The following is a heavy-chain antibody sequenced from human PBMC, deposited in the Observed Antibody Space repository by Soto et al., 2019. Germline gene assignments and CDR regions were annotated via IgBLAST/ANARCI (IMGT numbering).Heavy chain of an antibody. Sequence: QVQLVQSGAEVKKPGSSVKVSCKASGGTFSSYAISWVRQAPGQGLEWMGGIIPIFGTANYAQKFQGRVTITADESTSTAYMELSRLRSDDTAVYYCARSRESIAVAGTGLNSAVDYCDQGTLVTVSS. V-gene: IGHV1-69*01. CDR3: ARSRESIAVAGTGLNSAVDY. J-gene: IGHJ4*02. CDR1: GGTFSSYA. D-gene: IGHD6-19*01. CDR2: IIPIFGTA.